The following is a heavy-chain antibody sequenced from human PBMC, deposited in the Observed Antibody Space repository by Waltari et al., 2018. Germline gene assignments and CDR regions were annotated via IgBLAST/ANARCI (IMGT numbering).Heavy chain of an antibody. CDR2: ITPIVGKA. CDR1: GGTFSSYA. J-gene: IGHJ4*02. D-gene: IGHD6-13*01. Sequence: QVQLVQSGAEVKKPGSSVKVSCKASGGTFSSYAISWVRQAPGQGLEWMGGITPIVGKANYGQKLKGRVTISADDFTRTAYMELSSLRYEDTAVYYCASYIAAAGPFDYWGQGTLVTVSS. CDR3: ASYIAAAGPFDY. V-gene: IGHV1-69*01.